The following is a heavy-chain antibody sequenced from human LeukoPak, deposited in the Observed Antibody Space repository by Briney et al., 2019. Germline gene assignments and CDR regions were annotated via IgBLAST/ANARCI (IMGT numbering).Heavy chain of an antibody. CDR2: INAGNGNT. Sequence: ASVKVSCKASGYTFTSYAMHWVRQAPGQRLEWMGWINAGNGNTKYSQKFQGRVTITRDTSASTAYMELSSLRSEDTAVYYCARAKDTAMAIDYWGQGTLVTVSS. D-gene: IGHD5-18*01. CDR3: ARAKDTAMAIDY. J-gene: IGHJ4*02. V-gene: IGHV1-3*01. CDR1: GYTFTSYA.